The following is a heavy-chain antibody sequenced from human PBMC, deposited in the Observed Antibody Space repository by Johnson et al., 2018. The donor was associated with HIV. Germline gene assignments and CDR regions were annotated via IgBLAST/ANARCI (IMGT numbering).Heavy chain of an antibody. CDR2: ISTSGGST. CDR3: TTGPMGAFDI. V-gene: IGHV3-23*04. Sequence: VQLVESGGGVVRPGGSLRLSCAASGFKFDDYGMSWVRQAPGKGLEWVSHISTSGGSTYYADSVKGRFTISRDNSKNTLYLQMNSLRAEDTAVYYCTTGPMGAFDIWGQGTMVTVSS. D-gene: IGHD3-16*01. J-gene: IGHJ3*02. CDR1: GFKFDDYG.